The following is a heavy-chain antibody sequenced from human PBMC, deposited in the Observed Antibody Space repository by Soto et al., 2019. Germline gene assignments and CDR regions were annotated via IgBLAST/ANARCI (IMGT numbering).Heavy chain of an antibody. J-gene: IGHJ3*01. CDR1: GNTFNAYW. V-gene: IGHV5-51*01. CDR2: IFPGDSDT. CDR3: ARAAIVVTAIPSAFDV. Sequence: GESLKISCKVSGNTFNAYWIGWVRQMPGKGQERMGIIFPGDSDTIYSPSFQGQVTMSVDKSINTAYLQWRRLTASDTAIYFCARAAIVVTAIPSAFDVWGQGTMFTVSS. D-gene: IGHD2-21*02.